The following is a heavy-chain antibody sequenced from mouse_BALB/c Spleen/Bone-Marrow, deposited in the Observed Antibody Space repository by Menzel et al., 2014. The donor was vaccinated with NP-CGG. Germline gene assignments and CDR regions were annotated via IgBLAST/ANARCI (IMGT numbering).Heavy chain of an antibody. CDR1: GFNFQNFG. D-gene: IGHD1-1*01. J-gene: IGHJ2*01. CDR2: ISSGSSTI. V-gene: IGHV5-17*02. Sequence: EAKLVEPGGGLVQLGGSRKLSCATSGFNFQNFGMHWVRQAPEKGLEWVAYISSGSSTIYYGDTVRGRFTISRDNPKKTLFLQMTSLRSEDTAMYFCARSRFPDYGTSPFDYWGQGTPLTVSS. CDR3: ARSRFPDYGTSPFDY.